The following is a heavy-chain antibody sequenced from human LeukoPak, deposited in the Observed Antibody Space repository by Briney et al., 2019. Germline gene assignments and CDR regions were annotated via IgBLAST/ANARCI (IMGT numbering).Heavy chain of an antibody. CDR2: ITTATSSYI. CDR1: GFTFSSYA. V-gene: IGHV3-21*01. Sequence: PGGSLRLSCAASGFTFSSYAMSWVRQAPGKGLEWVSSITTATSSYIYYADSVKGRFTISRDDAKSSLYLQMDSLRAEDTAVYYCARDYGGPHYFDYWGQGTLVTVSS. J-gene: IGHJ4*02. CDR3: ARDYGGPHYFDY. D-gene: IGHD2-15*01.